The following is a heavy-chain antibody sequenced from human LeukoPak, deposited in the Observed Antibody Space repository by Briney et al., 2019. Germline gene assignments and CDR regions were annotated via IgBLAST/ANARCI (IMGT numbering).Heavy chain of an antibody. J-gene: IGHJ4*02. CDR3: AKGLGTGSVLARPLHY. CDR2: IYSGGST. CDR1: GFTVSSNY. D-gene: IGHD3-10*01. Sequence: GGSLRLSCAASGFTVSSNYMSWVRQAPGKGLEWVSVIYSGGSTYYADPVKGRFTISRDNFKNTVDLQMISVTAEDTAMYFCAKGLGTGSVLARPLHYWGQGTLVTVSS. V-gene: IGHV3-53*05.